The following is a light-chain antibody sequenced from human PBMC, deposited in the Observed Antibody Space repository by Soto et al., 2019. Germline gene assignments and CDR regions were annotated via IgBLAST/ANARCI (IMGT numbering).Light chain of an antibody. Sequence: EILLTRSPGTLSLSPGERATLSCRASQTISRSYLAWYQQKPGQAPRLLIYSISRRPIGIPDRFSGSGSGTDFTLTISRLEPEDFAVYYCQQYYSSTGTFGQGTK. CDR3: QQYYSSTGT. CDR1: QTISRSY. CDR2: SIS. J-gene: IGKJ1*01. V-gene: IGKV3-20*01.